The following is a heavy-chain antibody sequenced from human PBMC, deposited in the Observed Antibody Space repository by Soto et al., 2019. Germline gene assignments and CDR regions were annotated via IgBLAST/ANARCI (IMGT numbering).Heavy chain of an antibody. CDR3: ARGAGAAAGTDYYGMDV. CDR2: TRNKANSYTT. Sequence: GGSLRLSCAASGFTFSDHYMDWVRQAPGKGLEWVGRTRNKANSYTTEYAAFVKGRFTIARDEAKNSLDLQMNSLKTEETAVYYCARGAGAAAGTDYYGMDVWGQGTTVTVSS. D-gene: IGHD6-13*01. V-gene: IGHV3-72*01. CDR1: GFTFSDHY. J-gene: IGHJ6*02.